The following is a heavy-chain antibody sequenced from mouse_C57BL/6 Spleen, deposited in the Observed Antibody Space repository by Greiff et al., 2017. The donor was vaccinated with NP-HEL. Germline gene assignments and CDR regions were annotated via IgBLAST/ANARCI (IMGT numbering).Heavy chain of an antibody. CDR1: GYAFSSYW. CDR2: IYPGDGDT. D-gene: IGHD1-1*01. V-gene: IGHV1-80*01. Sequence: QVQLQQSGAELVKPGASVKISCKASGYAFSSYWMNWVKQRPGKGLEWIGQIYPGDGDTNYNGKFKGKATLTADKSSSTAYMQLSSLTSEDSAVYFCARSYYGSSSWYFDVWGTGTTVTVSS. J-gene: IGHJ1*03. CDR3: ARSYYGSSSWYFDV.